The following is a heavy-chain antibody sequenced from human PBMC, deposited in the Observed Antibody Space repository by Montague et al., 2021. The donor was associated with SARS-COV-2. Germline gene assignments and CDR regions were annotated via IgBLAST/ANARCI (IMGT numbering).Heavy chain of an antibody. CDR2: VYRTGGT. CDR1: GGSVNSTNW. J-gene: IGHJ4*02. V-gene: IGHV4-4*02. D-gene: IGHD5-12*01. Sequence: SETLSLTCTVSGGSVNSTNWWSWVRQPPGKGLEWIAEVYRTGGTXFNPSFRSRVTLSIDRSKNLFSLNLNSVTVADTAVYYCAGTGAYDHFDYWGPGTLVIVSS. CDR3: AGTGAYDHFDY.